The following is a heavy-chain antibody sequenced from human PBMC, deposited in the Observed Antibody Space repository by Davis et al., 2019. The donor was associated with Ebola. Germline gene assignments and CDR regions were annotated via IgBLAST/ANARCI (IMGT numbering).Heavy chain of an antibody. J-gene: IGHJ5*02. V-gene: IGHV4-59*11. CDR1: GGSISSHY. D-gene: IGHD6-19*01. CDR2: ISYSGNT. Sequence: PSETLSLTCTVSGGSISSHYWSWIRQPPGKGLEWIGYISYSGNTNYNPSLKSRVTVSVDTSKNQFSLQLSSVTAADTAIYYCARGVWLGDNWFDPWGQGIPVTVSS. CDR3: ARGVWLGDNWFDP.